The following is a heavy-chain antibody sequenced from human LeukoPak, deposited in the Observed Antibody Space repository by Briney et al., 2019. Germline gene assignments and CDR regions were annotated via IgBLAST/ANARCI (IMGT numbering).Heavy chain of an antibody. Sequence: SVKVSCKASGGTFSSYAISWVRQAPGQGPEWMGGIIPIFGTANYAQKFQGRVTITADESTSTAYMELSSLRSEDTAVYYCARVYCSSTSCYRGAFDIWGQGTMVTVSS. CDR3: ARVYCSSTSCYRGAFDI. V-gene: IGHV1-69*13. D-gene: IGHD2-2*02. J-gene: IGHJ3*02. CDR1: GGTFSSYA. CDR2: IIPIFGTA.